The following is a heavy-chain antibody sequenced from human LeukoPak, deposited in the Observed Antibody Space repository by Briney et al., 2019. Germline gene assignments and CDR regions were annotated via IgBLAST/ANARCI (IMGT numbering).Heavy chain of an antibody. J-gene: IGHJ4*02. D-gene: IGHD3-9*01. V-gene: IGHV5-51*01. CDR3: ATWSPPTDDGTGYMHY. CDR1: GYNFTAYW. CDR2: IHPGNSDT. Sequence: GESLKISCKTSGYNFTAYWIGWVRQMPGKGLEWMGIIHPGNSDTKNSPSFQGQITLSADKSINTAYLQWSSLKASDTGMYYCATWSPPTDDGTGYMHYWGQGTLVTVSS.